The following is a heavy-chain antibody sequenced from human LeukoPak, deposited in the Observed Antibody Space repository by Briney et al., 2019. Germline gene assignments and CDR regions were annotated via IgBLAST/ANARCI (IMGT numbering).Heavy chain of an antibody. J-gene: IGHJ5*02. D-gene: IGHD3-22*01. V-gene: IGHV1-2*02. CDR3: VGISPRFYFDISNS. CDR1: GYTFIDYY. Sequence: ASVKVSCKTSGYTFIDYYVYWVRQAPGQGLEWMGWIGPNSGNTIYAQKFQGRVTITRDTSINTAYMELSRLTSEDTAVYYCVGISPRFYFDISNSWGQGTLVTVSS. CDR2: IGPNSGNT.